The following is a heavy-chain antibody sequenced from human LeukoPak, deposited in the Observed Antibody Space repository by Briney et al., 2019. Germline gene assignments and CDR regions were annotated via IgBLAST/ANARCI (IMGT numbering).Heavy chain of an antibody. Sequence: GGSLTLSCAASGFTFSSYGMSWVRQAPGKGLEWVSGISDSGGSIYYAQSVKGRFTISRDNSKNTLYLQMNSLRAEDTAVYYCAKDLKQLANFDYWGQGTLVTVSS. CDR2: ISDSGGSI. CDR3: AKDLKQLANFDY. D-gene: IGHD6-6*01. J-gene: IGHJ4*02. V-gene: IGHV3-23*01. CDR1: GFTFSSYG.